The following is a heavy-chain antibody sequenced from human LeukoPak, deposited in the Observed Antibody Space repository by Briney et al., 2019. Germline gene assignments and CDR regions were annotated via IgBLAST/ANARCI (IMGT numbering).Heavy chain of an antibody. CDR2: IIPIFGKA. D-gene: IGHD2-2*03. CDR1: GGTFSSYA. CDR3: ARYGYCSSTSCYRFDYYYMDV. Sequence: SVKVSCKASGGTFSSYAISWVRQAPGQGLEWMGGIIPIFGKANYAQKFHGRVTITADESTSTAYMELSSLRSEDTAVYYCARYGYCSSTSCYRFDYYYMDVWGKGTTVTVSS. V-gene: IGHV1-69*13. J-gene: IGHJ6*03.